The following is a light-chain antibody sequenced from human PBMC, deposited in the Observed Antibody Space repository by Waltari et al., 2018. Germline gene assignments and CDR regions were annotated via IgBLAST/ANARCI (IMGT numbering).Light chain of an antibody. J-gene: IGKJ4*01. CDR3: QQYDSFPLT. V-gene: IGKV3-20*01. Sequence: EIVLTQSPGTLSLFPGERVTRSCSASQSISSSYLAWYQQKPGQAPRLLISGASSRATGIPDRFSGSGSGTDFTLTISRLEPEDFAVFYCQQYDSFPLTFGGGTKVEIK. CDR1: QSISSSY. CDR2: GAS.